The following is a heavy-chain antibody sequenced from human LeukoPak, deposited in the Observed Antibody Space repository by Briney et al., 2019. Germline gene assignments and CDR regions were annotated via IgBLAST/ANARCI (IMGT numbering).Heavy chain of an antibody. J-gene: IGHJ4*02. CDR1: GGTFSSYA. D-gene: IGHD2-8*01. CDR2: IIPIFGTA. V-gene: IGHV1-69*01. Sequence: ASVKVSCKASGGTFSSYAISWVRQAPGQGLEWMGGIIPIFGTANYAQKFQGRVTITADESTSTAYMELRSLRSDDTAVYYCARGHCTNGVCYRVFDYWGQGTLVTVSS. CDR3: ARGHCTNGVCYRVFDY.